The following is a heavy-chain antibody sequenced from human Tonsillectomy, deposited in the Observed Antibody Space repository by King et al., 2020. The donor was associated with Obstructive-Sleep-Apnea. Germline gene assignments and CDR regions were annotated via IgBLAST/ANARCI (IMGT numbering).Heavy chain of an antibody. CDR3: ARGGGNSILSPFDY. CDR2: IYSGGST. D-gene: IGHD4-23*01. V-gene: IGHV3-66*01. CDR1: GFTVSSNY. J-gene: IGHJ4*02. Sequence: VQLVESGGGLVQPGGSLRLSCAASGFTVSSNYMSWVRQAPRKGLGWVSVIYSGGSTYYADSVKGRFTISRDNSKNTLYLQMNSLRAEDTAVYYCARGGGNSILSPFDYWGQGTLVTVSS.